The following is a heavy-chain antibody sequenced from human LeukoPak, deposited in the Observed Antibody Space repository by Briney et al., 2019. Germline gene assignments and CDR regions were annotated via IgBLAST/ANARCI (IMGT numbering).Heavy chain of an antibody. J-gene: IGHJ4*02. D-gene: IGHD3-22*01. Sequence: GGSLRLSCAASGFTFSSYDMPWVRQATGKGLEWVSAIGTAGDTYYPGSVKGRFTISRENAKNSLYLQMNSLRAGDTAVYYCARGINYYDSSGFDYWGQGTLVTVSS. CDR2: IGTAGDT. CDR1: GFTFSSYD. V-gene: IGHV3-13*01. CDR3: ARGINYYDSSGFDY.